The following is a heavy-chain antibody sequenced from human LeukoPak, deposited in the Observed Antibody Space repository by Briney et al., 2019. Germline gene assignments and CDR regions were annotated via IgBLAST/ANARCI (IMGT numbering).Heavy chain of an antibody. CDR3: AKDMARDSSGYSVGDY. V-gene: IGHV3-74*01. CDR1: GGTFSSYW. CDR2: IRTDGSDT. D-gene: IGHD3-22*01. Sequence: QSGGSLRLSCTASGGTFSSYWMQWVRQVPGKGLEWVSRIRTDGSDTTYADSVKGRFTISRDNAKNSLYLQMNSLRAEDTALYYCAKDMARDSSGYSVGDYWGQGTLVTVSS. J-gene: IGHJ4*02.